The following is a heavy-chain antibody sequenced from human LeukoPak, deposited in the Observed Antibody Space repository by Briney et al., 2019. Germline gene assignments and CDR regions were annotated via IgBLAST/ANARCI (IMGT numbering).Heavy chain of an antibody. Sequence: SETLSLTCAVYGGSFSGYYWSWIRQPPGKGLEWIGEINHSGSTNYNPSLKSRVTISVDTSKNQFSLKLSSVTAADTAVYYCSRGGERWLQYYFDYWGQGTLVTVSS. J-gene: IGHJ4*02. CDR3: SRGGERWLQYYFDY. V-gene: IGHV4-34*01. CDR2: INHSGST. D-gene: IGHD5-24*01. CDR1: GGSFSGYY.